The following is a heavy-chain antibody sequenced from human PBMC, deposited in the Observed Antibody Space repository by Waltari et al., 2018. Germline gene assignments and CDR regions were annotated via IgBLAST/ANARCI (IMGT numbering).Heavy chain of an antibody. J-gene: IGHJ5*02. CDR1: GGSISSYY. Sequence: QVQLQESGPGLVKPSETLSLTCTVSGGSISSYYWSWIRQPPGKGLEWIGYIYYSGSTNCNPSRKSRVTISVDTSKNQFSLKLSSVTAADTAVYYCARGRMGATGLGWFDPWGQGTLVTVSS. CDR2: IYYSGST. V-gene: IGHV4-59*01. CDR3: ARGRMGATGLGWFDP. D-gene: IGHD1-26*01.